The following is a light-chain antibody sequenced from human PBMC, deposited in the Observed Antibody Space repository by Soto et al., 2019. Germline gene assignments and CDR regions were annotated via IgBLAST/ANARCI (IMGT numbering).Light chain of an antibody. CDR1: QSIVNS. CDR3: HQYGRSPRT. V-gene: IGKV3-20*01. J-gene: IGKJ5*01. CDR2: DAS. Sequence: EVVLTQSPATLSLSPGEIANPSCRASQSIVNSLAWYQQKPGQAPRLLIYDASSRATGIPDRFSGSGSGTDFTLTISRLEPEDFAVYSCHQYGRSPRTFGQGTRLEIK.